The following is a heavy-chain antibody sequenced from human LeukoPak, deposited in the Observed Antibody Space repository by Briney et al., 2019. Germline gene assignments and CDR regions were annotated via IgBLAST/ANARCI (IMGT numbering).Heavy chain of an antibody. J-gene: IGHJ3*01. CDR1: GFIIGSYW. D-gene: IGHD2/OR15-2a*01. V-gene: IGHV3-7*01. Sequence: GGSLRLSCVASGFIIGSYWMSWVRQAPGKGLEWVANIRQDGSEKYYVDSVKGRLTISRDNAKNALYLQMNNLTAADTAIYYCARAGYYGDDAFDLWGQGTRVTVSS. CDR3: ARAGYYGDDAFDL. CDR2: IRQDGSEK.